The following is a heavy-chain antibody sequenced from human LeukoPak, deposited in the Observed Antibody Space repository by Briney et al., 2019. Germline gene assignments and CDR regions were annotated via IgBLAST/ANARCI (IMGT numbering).Heavy chain of an antibody. V-gene: IGHV4-61*02. CDR3: ARGPDYDSWSGELGY. CDR2: IYTSGST. Sequence: PSETLSLTCTVSGGSISSGSYYWSWIRQPAGKGLEWIGRIYTSGSTNYNPSLKSRVTISVDTSKNQFSLKLSSVTAADTAVYYCARGPDYDSWSGELGYWGQGTLVTVSS. D-gene: IGHD3-3*01. J-gene: IGHJ4*02. CDR1: GGSISSGSYY.